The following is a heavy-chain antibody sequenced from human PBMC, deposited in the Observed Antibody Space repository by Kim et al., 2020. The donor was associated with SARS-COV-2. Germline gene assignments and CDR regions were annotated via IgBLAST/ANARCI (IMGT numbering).Heavy chain of an antibody. J-gene: IGHJ2*01. CDR3: AREHIPLGVKYSSGWCFESHWYFDL. Sequence: GGSLRLSCAASGFTFSSYSMNWVRQAPGKGLEWVSSISSSSSYIYYADSVKGRFTISRDNAKNSLYLQMNSLRAEDTAVYYCAREHIPLGVKYSSGWCFESHWYFDLWCRGTLVTVSS. D-gene: IGHD6-19*01. CDR1: GFTFSSYS. CDR2: ISSSSSYI. V-gene: IGHV3-21*04.